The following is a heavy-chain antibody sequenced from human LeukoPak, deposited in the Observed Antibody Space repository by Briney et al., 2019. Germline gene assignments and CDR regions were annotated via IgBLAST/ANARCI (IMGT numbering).Heavy chain of an antibody. Sequence: PGRSLRLSCAASGFTFSSHGMHWVRQAPGKGLEWVALIWYDGSNKNYADSAKGRFTISRDDSKSTLYLQMNSLRVEDTAVYYCAKDLSYGSNWFDPWGQGTLVTVSS. CDR1: GFTFSSHG. V-gene: IGHV3-33*06. CDR2: IWYDGSNK. D-gene: IGHD5-18*01. CDR3: AKDLSYGSNWFDP. J-gene: IGHJ5*02.